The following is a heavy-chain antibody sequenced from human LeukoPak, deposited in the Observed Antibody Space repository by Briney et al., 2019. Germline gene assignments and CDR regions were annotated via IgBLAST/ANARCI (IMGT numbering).Heavy chain of an antibody. CDR3: ARDLYSSSTTNWFDP. V-gene: IGHV1-18*01. D-gene: IGHD6-6*01. CDR2: ISAYNGNT. CDR1: GYTFTSYG. Sequence: ASVKVSCKASGYTFTSYGISWVRQAPGQGLEWMGWISAYNGNTNYAQKLQGRVAMTTDTSTSTAYMELRSLRSDDTAVYYCARDLYSSSTTNWFDPWGQGTLVTVSS. J-gene: IGHJ5*02.